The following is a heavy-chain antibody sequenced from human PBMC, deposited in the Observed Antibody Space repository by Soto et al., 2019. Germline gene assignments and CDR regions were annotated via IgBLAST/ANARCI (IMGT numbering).Heavy chain of an antibody. Sequence: GSLRLSCAASGFTFSSYGMHWVRQAPGKGLEWVAVISYDGSNKYYADSVKGRFTISRDNSKNTLYLQMNSLRAEDTAVYYCAKDGTFYYDSSGYLNWFDPWGQGTLVTVSS. CDR2: ISYDGSNK. CDR1: GFTFSSYG. V-gene: IGHV3-30*18. D-gene: IGHD3-22*01. J-gene: IGHJ5*02. CDR3: AKDGTFYYDSSGYLNWFDP.